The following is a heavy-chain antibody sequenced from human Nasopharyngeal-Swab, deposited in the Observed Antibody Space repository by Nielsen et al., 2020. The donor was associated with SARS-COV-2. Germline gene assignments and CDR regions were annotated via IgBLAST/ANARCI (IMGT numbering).Heavy chain of an antibody. D-gene: IGHD2-15*01. Sequence: ASVKVSCKASEDTFTDSSIHWVRQAPGQGLEWLGRISPNRGGTNYAQKFQGRVTMTRDTSIKTAYMELSRLRSDNTAVYFCATTGGVGVVAFDTWGQGTMVTVSS. CDR2: ISPNRGGT. J-gene: IGHJ3*02. V-gene: IGHV1-2*06. CDR1: EDTFTDSS. CDR3: ATTGGVGVVAFDT.